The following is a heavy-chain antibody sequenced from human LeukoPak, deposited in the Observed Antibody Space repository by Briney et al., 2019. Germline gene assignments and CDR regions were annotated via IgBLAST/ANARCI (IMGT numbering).Heavy chain of an antibody. CDR1: GFTFSSYA. CDR3: AKQRSEVVVAATNY. J-gene: IGHJ4*02. V-gene: IGHV3-23*01. D-gene: IGHD2-15*01. Sequence: GGSLRLSCVASGFTFSSYAMTWVRQAPGKGLEWVSSITGGGDTTYYADSVRGRFTISRDNSKNTLSLQTNSLRAEDTAVYYCAKQRSEVVVAATNYWGQGTLVTVSS. CDR2: ITGGGDTT.